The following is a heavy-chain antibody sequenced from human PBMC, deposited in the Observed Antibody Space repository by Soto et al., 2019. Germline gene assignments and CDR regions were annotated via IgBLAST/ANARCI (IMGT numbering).Heavy chain of an antibody. CDR3: ARNMDYYYGRGSGNGHGV. D-gene: IGHD3-10*02. CDR2: INPKFGDT. J-gene: IGHJ6*02. CDR1: GYTFTAYH. V-gene: IGHV1-2*02. Sequence: QVRLVQSGAEVKEPGDSVRVSCEASGYTFTAYHIHWVRQAPGQGLEWMGWINPKFGDTGYAQDFQGRLSMTSDMSISTVYKELSRLTSDDTAIYYCARNMDYYYGRGSGNGHGVWGQGTTVTVFS.